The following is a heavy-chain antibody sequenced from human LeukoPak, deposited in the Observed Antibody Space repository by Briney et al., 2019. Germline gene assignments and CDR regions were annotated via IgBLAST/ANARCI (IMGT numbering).Heavy chain of an antibody. D-gene: IGHD6-13*01. CDR1: GLIFNSYA. Sequence: GGSLRLSCAASGLIFNSYALHWVRQAPGKGLEWVAVISYDGSNKYYADSVRGRFTISRDNSKNTVSLQMNSLSAEDTAVYYCASGGVSSSWGLDYWGQGTLVTVSS. CDR2: ISYDGSNK. J-gene: IGHJ4*02. CDR3: ASGGVSSSWGLDY. V-gene: IGHV3-30*01.